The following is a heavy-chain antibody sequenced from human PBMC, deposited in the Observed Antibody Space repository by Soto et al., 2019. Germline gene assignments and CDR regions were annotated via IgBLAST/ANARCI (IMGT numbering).Heavy chain of an antibody. CDR2: IYYSGNT. V-gene: IGHV4-39*01. D-gene: IGHD6-19*01. Sequence: PSETLSLTCTVSGDSISSSTYYWGWIRQPPGKGLEWIGSIYYSGNTDYNPSLKSRVTMSVDTSKNQFSLKLNSVTAADTAVYYCARGFTIGWYTYYFDLWGQGPLVTVSS. J-gene: IGHJ4*02. CDR3: ARGFTIGWYTYYFDL. CDR1: GDSISSSTYY.